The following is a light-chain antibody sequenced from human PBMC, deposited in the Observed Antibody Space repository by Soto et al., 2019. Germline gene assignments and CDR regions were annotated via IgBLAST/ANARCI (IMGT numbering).Light chain of an antibody. CDR3: AVWDVSLTAWV. J-gene: IGLJ3*02. V-gene: IGLV1-44*01. Sequence: QSVLTQPPSASGTPGQRVTISCSGSNSNIGSNTVNWYQQLPGTAPKLLIYNDHQRPSGVPDRFSGSKSGTSASLAISGLQSEDEADYYCAVWDVSLTAWVFGGGTKVTVL. CDR2: NDH. CDR1: NSNIGSNT.